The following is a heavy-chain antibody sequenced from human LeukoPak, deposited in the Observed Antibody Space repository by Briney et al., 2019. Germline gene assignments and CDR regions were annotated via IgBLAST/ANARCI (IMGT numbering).Heavy chain of an antibody. CDR1: GFTVSSNY. CDR3: ARDQRYSGSYYYYYYYGMDV. CDR2: IYSGGST. Sequence: GGSLRLSCAASGFTVSSNYMSWVRQAPGKGLEWVSVIYSGGSTYYADSVKGRFTISRDNSKNTLYLQMNSLRAEDTAVYYRARDQRYSGSYYYYYYYGMDVWGQGTTVTVSS. J-gene: IGHJ6*02. V-gene: IGHV3-53*01. D-gene: IGHD1-26*01.